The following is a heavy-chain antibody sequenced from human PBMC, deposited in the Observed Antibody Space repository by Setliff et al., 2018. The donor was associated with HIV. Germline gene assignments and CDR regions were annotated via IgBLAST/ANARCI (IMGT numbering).Heavy chain of an antibody. D-gene: IGHD2-2*01. V-gene: IGHV1-69*05. CDR3: ARGYCSSSSCFGLWYFDL. CDR2: STPILDTT. CDR1: GGTFSSYG. Sequence: ASVKVSCKASGGTFSSYGITWVRQAPGQGLEWMGGSTPILDTTNYAQKFQGRVTITTDESTNTVYMELKNLRSDDTGVYYCARGYCSSSSCFGLWYFDLWGRGTLVTVSS. J-gene: IGHJ2*01.